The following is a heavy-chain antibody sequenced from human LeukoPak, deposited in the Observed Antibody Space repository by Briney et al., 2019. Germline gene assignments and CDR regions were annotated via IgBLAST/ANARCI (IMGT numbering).Heavy chain of an antibody. Sequence: PGGSLRLSCAASGFTFCSNCMSWGRQAPGKGLEWVANINQRGSEKSNVDSVKVGFTITRDNDKPSLYLQMNSPRDEDTAIYYCTRNSNSGYYDSFEYWGQGTLVTVSS. CDR1: GFTFCSNC. D-gene: IGHD3-22*01. J-gene: IGHJ4*02. CDR2: INQRGSEK. V-gene: IGHV3-7*01. CDR3: TRNSNSGYYDSFEY.